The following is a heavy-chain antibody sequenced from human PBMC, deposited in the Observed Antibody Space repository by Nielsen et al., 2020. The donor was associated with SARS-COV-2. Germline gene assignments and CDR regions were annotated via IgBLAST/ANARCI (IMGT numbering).Heavy chain of an antibody. D-gene: IGHD3-9*01. CDR2: INPDGSKT. J-gene: IGHJ4*02. CDR3: TKDFDMPWGF. CDR1: GFTFRDYR. V-gene: IGHV3-74*01. Sequence: GESLKISCAASGFTFRDYRMHWVRQAPGEGLVWVSRINPDGSKTAHADSVKGRFTVSRDNAANTLYLQMDSLTADDTAIYYCTKDFDMPWGFWGQGALVTVSS.